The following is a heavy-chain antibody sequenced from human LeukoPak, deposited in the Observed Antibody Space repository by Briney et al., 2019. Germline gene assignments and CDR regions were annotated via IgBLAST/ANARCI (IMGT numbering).Heavy chain of an antibody. CDR2: INPSGGST. V-gene: IGHV1-46*01. J-gene: IGHJ1*01. CDR3: ARAVGGYHFQH. D-gene: IGHD1-26*01. CDR1: GYTFTRYY. Sequence: ASVKVSCKACGYTFTRYYMHWVGQAPGKGLEGMGIINPSGGSTSYAQKFQGRVTMTRDTSTSTVYMELSSLRSEDTAVYYGARAVGGYHFQHWGQGTLVTVSS.